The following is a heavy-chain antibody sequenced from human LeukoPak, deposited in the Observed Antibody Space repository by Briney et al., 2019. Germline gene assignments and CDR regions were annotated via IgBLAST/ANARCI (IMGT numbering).Heavy chain of an antibody. CDR3: AKATGIAVNFYYGMDV. D-gene: IGHD6-19*01. V-gene: IGHV3-30*18. CDR1: GFTFSSYG. J-gene: IGHJ6*04. CDR2: ISYDGSNK. Sequence: PGRSMRLSSAASGFTFSSYGLHWVRQAPGKGLEWVAVISYDGSNKYYADSVKGRFTISRDNSKNTLYLQMNSLRAEDPAVYYCAKATGIAVNFYYGMDVWGKGTTVTVSS.